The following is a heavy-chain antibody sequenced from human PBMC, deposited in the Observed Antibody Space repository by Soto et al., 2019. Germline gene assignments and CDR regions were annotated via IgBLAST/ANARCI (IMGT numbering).Heavy chain of an antibody. CDR2: ISYDGSNK. CDR3: ARDSRPYSYGPNWFDP. V-gene: IGHV3-30-3*01. J-gene: IGHJ5*02. Sequence: GGSLRLSCAASGFTFSSYAMHWVRQAPGKGLEWVAVISYDGSNKYYADSVKGRFTISRDNSKNTLYLQMNSLRAEDTAVYYCARDSRPYSYGPNWFDPWGQGTLVTVSS. CDR1: GFTFSSYA. D-gene: IGHD5-18*01.